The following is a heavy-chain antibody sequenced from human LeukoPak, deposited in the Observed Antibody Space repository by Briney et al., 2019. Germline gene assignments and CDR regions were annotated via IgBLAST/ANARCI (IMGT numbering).Heavy chain of an antibody. J-gene: IGHJ4*02. Sequence: PGGSLRLSCAASGLTFNNYALTWIRQAPGKGLEWVSSISSSSSYIYYADSVKGRFTISRDNAKNSLYLQMNSLRAEDTAVYYCARIAGSAPPTGGYWGQGTLVTVSS. CDR3: ARIAGSAPPTGGY. D-gene: IGHD3-10*01. CDR1: GLTFNNYA. CDR2: ISSSSSYI. V-gene: IGHV3-21*01.